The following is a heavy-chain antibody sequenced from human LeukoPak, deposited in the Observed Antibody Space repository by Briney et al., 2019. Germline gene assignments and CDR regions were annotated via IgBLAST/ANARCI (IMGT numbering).Heavy chain of an antibody. CDR1: GFTFSSYE. CDR3: ARSTAVPHFQD. Sequence: GGSLRLSCAASGFTFSSYEMNWVRQAPGKGLEWVANIKQDGSEKYYVDSVKGRFTISRDNAKNSLYLQMNSLRAEDTAVYYCARSTAVPHFQDWGQGTLVTVSS. V-gene: IGHV3-7*01. D-gene: IGHD2-2*02. CDR2: IKQDGSEK. J-gene: IGHJ1*01.